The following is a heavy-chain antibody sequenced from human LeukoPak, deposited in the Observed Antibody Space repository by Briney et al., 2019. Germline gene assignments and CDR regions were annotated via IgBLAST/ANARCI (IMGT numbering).Heavy chain of an antibody. CDR2: IWYDGSNK. V-gene: IGHV3-33*01. CDR1: GFTFSSYG. J-gene: IGHJ3*02. Sequence: GGSLRLSCAASGFTFSSYGMHWVRQAPGKGLEWVAVIWYDGSNKYYADSVKGRFTISRDNSKNTLYLQINSLRAEDTAVYYCARDRDYGDYSGAFDIWGQGTMVTVSS. CDR3: ARDRDYGDYSGAFDI. D-gene: IGHD4-17*01.